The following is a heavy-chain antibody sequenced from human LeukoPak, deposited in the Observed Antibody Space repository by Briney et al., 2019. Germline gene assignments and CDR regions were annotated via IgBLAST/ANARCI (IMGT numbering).Heavy chain of an antibody. J-gene: IGHJ3*02. CDR3: ARDDIAAKNAFDI. D-gene: IGHD6-13*01. V-gene: IGHV3-23*01. CDR2: ISGSGGST. Sequence: GGSLRLSCAASGFTFSSYAMSWVRQAPGKGLEWVSAISGSGGSTYYADSVKGRFTISRDNAKNSLYLLMNSLRAEDTAVYYCARDDIAAKNAFDIWGQGTMVTVSS. CDR1: GFTFSSYA.